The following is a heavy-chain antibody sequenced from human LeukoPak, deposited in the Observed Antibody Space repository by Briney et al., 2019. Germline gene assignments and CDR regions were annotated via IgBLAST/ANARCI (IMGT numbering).Heavy chain of an antibody. Sequence: GGSLRLSCAASGFTFNTYAMSWVRQAPGKGLEWVSSISGGGDTTYYADSVKGRFTISRDNSKNTLYLQMNSLRAEDTAVYYCARGGKLLWFGELLPYYFDYWGQGTLVTVSS. D-gene: IGHD3-10*01. CDR2: ISGGGDTT. V-gene: IGHV3-23*01. J-gene: IGHJ4*02. CDR1: GFTFNTYA. CDR3: ARGGKLLWFGELLPYYFDY.